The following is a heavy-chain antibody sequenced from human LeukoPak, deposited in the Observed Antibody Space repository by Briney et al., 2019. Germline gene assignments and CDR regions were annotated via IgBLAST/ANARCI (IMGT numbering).Heavy chain of an antibody. Sequence: SQTLSLTCTVSGGSISSGGYYWSWIRQHPGKGLEWIGYIYYSGSTYYNPSLKSRVTISVDTSKNQFSLKLSSVTAADTAVYYCARGRVTRTMVTTQYYFDYWGQGTLVTVSS. CDR1: GGSISSGGYY. CDR2: IYYSGST. CDR3: ARGRVTRTMVTTQYYFDY. V-gene: IGHV4-31*03. D-gene: IGHD4-17*01. J-gene: IGHJ4*02.